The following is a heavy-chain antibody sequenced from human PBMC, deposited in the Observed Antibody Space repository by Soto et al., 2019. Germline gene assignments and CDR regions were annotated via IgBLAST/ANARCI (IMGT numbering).Heavy chain of an antibody. Sequence: QVQLVESGGGVVQAGRSLRLSCAASGFTFSSYGMHWVRQAPGKGLEWVAVIRYDGSNKYYADSVKGRFTISRDNSKKMFYLQMNSLRDEDTAVYYCARYTSGWEFDLWGQGNMVTVCS. D-gene: IGHD6-19*01. CDR2: IRYDGSNK. V-gene: IGHV3-33*01. CDR3: ARYTSGWEFDL. CDR1: GFTFSSYG. J-gene: IGHJ4*02.